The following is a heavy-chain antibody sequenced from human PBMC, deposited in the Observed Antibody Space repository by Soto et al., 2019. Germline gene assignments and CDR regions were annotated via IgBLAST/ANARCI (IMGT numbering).Heavy chain of an antibody. CDR3: ARNTLLRFLEWLLYFDS. J-gene: IGHJ4*02. CDR1: GFTFSSYE. CDR2: ISSTGTTI. Sequence: EVQLVESGGGLVQPGGSLRLSCAAPGFTFSSYEMNWVRQAPGKGLEWVSYISSTGTTIYYADSVKGRFTISRDNAKNSLYLQMNSLRAEDTAVYYCARNTLLRFLEWLLYFDSWGQGTLVTVSS. D-gene: IGHD3-3*01. V-gene: IGHV3-48*03.